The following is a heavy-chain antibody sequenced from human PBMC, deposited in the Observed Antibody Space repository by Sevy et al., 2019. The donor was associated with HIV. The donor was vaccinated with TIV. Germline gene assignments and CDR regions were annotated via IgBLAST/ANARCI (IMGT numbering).Heavy chain of an antibody. CDR3: ARVPLQHWLNSLAY. CDR2: ISADNGNA. J-gene: IGHJ4*02. V-gene: IGHV1-18*04. CDR1: GYTLNTYG. D-gene: IGHD1-1*01. Sequence: ASVKVSCKASGYTLNTYGMSWVRQAPGQGLEWMGWISADNGNANYAQNFKGRVAMTTDTSTNTAYLELMSLRSDDTAVYYCARVPLQHWLNSLAYWGQGTLVTVSS.